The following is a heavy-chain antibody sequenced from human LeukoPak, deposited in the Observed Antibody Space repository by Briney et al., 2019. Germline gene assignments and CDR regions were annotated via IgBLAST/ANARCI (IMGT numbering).Heavy chain of an antibody. D-gene: IGHD1-26*01. CDR2: IYSGGST. CDR1: GFTVSSNY. Sequence: GGSLRLSCAASGFTVSSNYMSWVRQAPGKGLEWVSVIYSGGSTYYADSVKGRFTISRDNSKNTLYLQMNSLRAEDTAVYYCARYSGSYLVSAFDIWGQGTMVTVSS. CDR3: ARYSGSYLVSAFDI. V-gene: IGHV3-53*01. J-gene: IGHJ3*02.